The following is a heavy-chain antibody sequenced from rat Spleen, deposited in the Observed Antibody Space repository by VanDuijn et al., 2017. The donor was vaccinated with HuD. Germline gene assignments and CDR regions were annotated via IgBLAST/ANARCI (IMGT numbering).Heavy chain of an antibody. J-gene: IGHJ2*01. CDR1: GFSLTNYH. Sequence: QVQLKESGPGLVQPSQTLSLTCTVSGFSLTNYHVGWVRQSPGKGLEWMGVIWTGGTTAYHSSFNSRLSVSRDISMSQVFLRMNSLKTEDTATYYCARSRSRNYDVLFDYWGQGVMVTVSS. CDR2: IWTGGTT. CDR3: ARSRSRNYDVLFDY. V-gene: IGHV2-43*01. D-gene: IGHD1-12*01.